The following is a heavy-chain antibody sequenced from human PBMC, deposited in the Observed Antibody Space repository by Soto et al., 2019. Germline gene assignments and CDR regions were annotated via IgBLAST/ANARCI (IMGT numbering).Heavy chain of an antibody. J-gene: IGHJ3*02. CDR2: IYPGDFNT. CDR1: GYSFATFW. Sequence: EVQLVQSGAEVKKPGESLQISCKGSGYSFATFWIGWVRQMPGKGLEWMGIIYPGDFNTRYSPSFQGQVTISVDKSISTAYLQWSSLKASDSAMYYCARHEGVDIRDAFDIWGQGTMVTVSS. CDR3: ARHEGVDIRDAFDI. D-gene: IGHD2-2*03. V-gene: IGHV5-51*01.